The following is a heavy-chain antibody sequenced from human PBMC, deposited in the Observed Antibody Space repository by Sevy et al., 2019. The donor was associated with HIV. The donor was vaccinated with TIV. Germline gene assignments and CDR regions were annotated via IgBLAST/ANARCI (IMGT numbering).Heavy chain of an antibody. J-gene: IGHJ3*02. V-gene: IGHV3-9*01. CDR3: GRAQGYCVINSCFGGSINAFDI. Sequence: GGSLRLSCAASGLAFSDYAMHWIRQVPGKGLEWVSSISWNSGAIGYADSVKGRFTISRDNAKNSLHLQMNSLRVEDTALYYCGRAQGYCVINSCFGGSINAFDIWGQRTMVTVSS. D-gene: IGHD2-15*01. CDR2: ISWNSGAI. CDR1: GLAFSDYA.